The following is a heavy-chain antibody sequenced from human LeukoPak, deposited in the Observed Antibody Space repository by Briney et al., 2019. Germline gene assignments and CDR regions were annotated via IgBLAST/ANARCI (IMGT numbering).Heavy chain of an antibody. CDR1: GGSFSGYY. CDR2: INHSGNT. J-gene: IGHJ4*02. V-gene: IGHV4-34*01. D-gene: IGHD3-22*01. CDR3: ARAEVLPDYFDNSGAFDY. Sequence: SETLSLTCAVYGGSFSGYYWSWIRQPPGKGLEWIGEINHSGNTNYNPSLKSRVTISVDTSKNQFSLKLSSVTAADTAVYYCARAEVLPDYFDNSGAFDYWGQGTLVTVSS.